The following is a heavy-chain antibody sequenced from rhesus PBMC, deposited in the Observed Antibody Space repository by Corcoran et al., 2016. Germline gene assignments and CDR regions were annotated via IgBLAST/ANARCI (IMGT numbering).Heavy chain of an antibody. Sequence: QLQLQESGPVLVKPSETLSVTCAVSGGSISSSYWSWTRQAPGKGLECIGYIYGSGRSTSYHPALKSRVTLSVDTSKNQLYRKLRSVTAADAAVYDCARERAGTTLVDYWGQGVLVTVSS. CDR1: GGSISSSY. J-gene: IGHJ4*01. CDR3: ARERAGTTLVDY. V-gene: IGHV4-169*02. CDR2: IYGSGRST. D-gene: IGHD1-20*01.